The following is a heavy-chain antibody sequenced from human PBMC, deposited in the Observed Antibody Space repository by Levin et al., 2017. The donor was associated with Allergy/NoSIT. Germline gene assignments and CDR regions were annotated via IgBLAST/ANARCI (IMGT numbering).Heavy chain of an antibody. Sequence: SQTLSLTCAVYGGSFRGYYWSWIRQPPGKGLEWIGEINHSGSTNYNPSLKSRVTISVDTSKNQFSLKLSSVTAADTAVYYCARGKYYGSGSYYTYYYYYYMDVWGKGTTVTVSS. D-gene: IGHD3-10*01. V-gene: IGHV4-34*01. CDR3: ARGKYYGSGSYYTYYYYYYMDV. CDR1: GGSFRGYY. J-gene: IGHJ6*03. CDR2: INHSGST.